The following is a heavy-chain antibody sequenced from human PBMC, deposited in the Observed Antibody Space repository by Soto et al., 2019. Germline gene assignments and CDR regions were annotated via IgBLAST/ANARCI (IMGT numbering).Heavy chain of an antibody. J-gene: IGHJ6*02. CDR2: IYHSGST. CDR1: GGSFSGYY. Sequence: SETLSLTCAVYGGSFSGYYWIWIRQPPGLGLEWIGEIYHSGSTNYNPSLKSRVNISVDKSTNQFSLRLNSVTAADTAVYYCARLNGYCVSTKRHGYYGMDVWGQGTTVTVSS. D-gene: IGHD2-2*03. V-gene: IGHV4-34*01. CDR3: ARLNGYCVSTKRHGYYGMDV.